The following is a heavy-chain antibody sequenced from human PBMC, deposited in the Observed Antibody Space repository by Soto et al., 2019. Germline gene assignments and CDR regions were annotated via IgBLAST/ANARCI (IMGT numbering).Heavy chain of an antibody. J-gene: IGHJ6*02. D-gene: IGHD2-8*02. V-gene: IGHV3-9*01. CDR2: ISWNSGTI. Sequence: PGGSLRLSCAASGFSFYDYAMHWFRQAPGKGLEWVSGISWNSGTIGYADSVKGRFTISRDNAKNSLYLQMNSLRAEDTALYYCAKSTGGTANGMGVWGQGTTVTASS. CDR1: GFSFYDYA. CDR3: AKSTGGTANGMGV.